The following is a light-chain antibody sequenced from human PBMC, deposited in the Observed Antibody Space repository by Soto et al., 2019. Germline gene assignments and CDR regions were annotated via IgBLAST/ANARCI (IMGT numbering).Light chain of an antibody. CDR3: QQFNSYPPLT. V-gene: IGKV1-13*02. CDR1: QGISSS. Sequence: AIQLTQSPSSLSASVGDRVTITCRASQGISSSLAWYQQKPGKAPKLLIYDASSLESGVPSRFSGSGSGTDFTLTLSRLQPEDFATYYCQQFNSYPPLTFGGGTKVEIK. CDR2: DAS. J-gene: IGKJ4*01.